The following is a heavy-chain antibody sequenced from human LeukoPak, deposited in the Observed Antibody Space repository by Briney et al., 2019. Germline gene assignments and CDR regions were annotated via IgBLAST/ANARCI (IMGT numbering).Heavy chain of an antibody. J-gene: IGHJ4*02. D-gene: IGHD2-15*01. CDR3: AMCSGGSCYLNYFDY. Sequence: GGSLKFSCQGPGSSFTSYWFGWVGQLPGKGLEWMGMIYPSDSHTRYTPSCQGQVPISADMSISIAFLQWSSLKASDTAMDYCAMCSGGSCYLNYFDYWAQGTLVTV. V-gene: IGHV5-51*01. CDR2: IYPSDSHT. CDR1: GSSFTSYW.